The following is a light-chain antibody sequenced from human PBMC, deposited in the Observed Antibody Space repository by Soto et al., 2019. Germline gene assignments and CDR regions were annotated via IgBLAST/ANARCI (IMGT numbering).Light chain of an antibody. CDR2: KIS. J-gene: IGKJ2*01. V-gene: IGKV2-24*01. CDR1: QSLGHSDGNTY. CDR3: MQATQSYT. Sequence: DLVLTQTPLSSPVTLGQPASISCRSSQSLGHSDGNTYFNWLQQRPGQPPRLLIYKISKRFPGVPDRFSGSGAGTAFALKSSRVEDEAVGVYYCMQATQSYTFGQGTKLEIK.